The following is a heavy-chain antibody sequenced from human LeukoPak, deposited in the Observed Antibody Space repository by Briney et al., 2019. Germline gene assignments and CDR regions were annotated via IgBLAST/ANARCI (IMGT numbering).Heavy chain of an antibody. CDR1: GFTFSSYG. D-gene: IGHD3-22*01. CDR2: ISYDGSNK. J-gene: IGHJ4*02. CDR3: AKPPPYYYDSSGYYAY. Sequence: QSGGSLRLSCAASGFTFSSYGMHWVRQAPGKGLEWVAVISYDGSNKYYADSVKGRFTISRDNSKNTLYLQMNSLRAEDTAVYYCAKPPPYYYDSSGYYAYWGQGTLVTVSS. V-gene: IGHV3-30*18.